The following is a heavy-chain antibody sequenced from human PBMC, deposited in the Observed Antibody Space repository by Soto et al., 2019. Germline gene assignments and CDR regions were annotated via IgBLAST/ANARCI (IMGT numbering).Heavy chain of an antibody. D-gene: IGHD6-19*01. Sequence: PSQNLSLTCPVSGGSFKSGRSSWSWLRQAPGKGLAWIGDVHHTVRTSYNPSLKSRVSISVDTSKNQFSLKLSSVTAADTAVYYCARGRSGWYRNYFDYWGQGTMVTVSS. J-gene: IGHJ4*02. CDR1: GGSFKSGRSS. CDR2: VHHTVRT. V-gene: IGHV4-61*01. CDR3: ARGRSGWYRNYFDY.